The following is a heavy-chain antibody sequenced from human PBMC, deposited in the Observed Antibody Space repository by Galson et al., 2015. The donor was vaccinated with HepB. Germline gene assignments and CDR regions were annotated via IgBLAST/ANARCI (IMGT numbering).Heavy chain of an antibody. V-gene: IGHV4-4*02. CDR2: AYHSGGT. CDR3: ARAKEGRGYFDY. D-gene: IGHD3-10*01. CDR1: GDSISNDRW. Sequence: ETLSLTCAVSGDSISNDRWWSWVRQPPGEGLEWIGEAYHSGGTNYRPSLKNRVTISVDKSKNQFSLKLTSVTAADTAVYYCARAKEGRGYFDYWGQGTLVTVSS. J-gene: IGHJ4*02.